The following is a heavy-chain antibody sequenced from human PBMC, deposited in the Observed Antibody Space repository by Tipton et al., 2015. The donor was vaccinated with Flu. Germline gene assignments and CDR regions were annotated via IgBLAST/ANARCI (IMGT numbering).Heavy chain of an antibody. D-gene: IGHD2-2*01. CDR2: IDDSGRT. J-gene: IGHJ4*02. CDR3: ARGVRRPTSASIFPDY. V-gene: IGHV4-59*01. CDR1: GGSISSYY. Sequence: TLSLTCTVSGGSISSYYWNWIRQPPGKGLEWIGYIDDSGRTNYNPSLKSRVTISIDTSASQFSLKVSSVTAADTAIYYCARGVRRPTSASIFPDYWGQGTLVTVSS.